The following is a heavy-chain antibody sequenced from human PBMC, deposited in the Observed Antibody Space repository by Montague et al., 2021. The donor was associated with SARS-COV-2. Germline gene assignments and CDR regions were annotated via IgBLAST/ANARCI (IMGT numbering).Heavy chain of an antibody. Sequence: SETLSLTCTVSGGSVSSICSHWGWLRRPPGKGLEYIGSFYYAGGTQYNPSLKCRVTISVDTSSSQFSLKMISVTAADTDVYCCARHYGSCIDYWGQGASVTVPS. V-gene: IGHV4-39*01. CDR3: ARHYGSCIDY. CDR1: GGSVSSICSH. J-gene: IGHJ4*02. CDR2: FYYAGGT. D-gene: IGHD4-17*01.